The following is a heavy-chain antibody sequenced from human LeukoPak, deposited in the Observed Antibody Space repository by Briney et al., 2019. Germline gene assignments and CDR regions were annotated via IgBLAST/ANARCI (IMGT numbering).Heavy chain of an antibody. CDR3: ARHTGYSSSWYVRWFDP. Sequence: SETLSLTCTVSGYSISSGYYWGWIRQPPGKGLEWIGYIYYSGSTNYNPSLKSRVTISVDTSKNQFSLKLSSVTAADTAVYYCARHTGYSSSWYVRWFDPWGQGTLVTVSS. J-gene: IGHJ5*02. CDR1: GYSISSGYY. CDR2: IYYSGST. V-gene: IGHV4-61*01. D-gene: IGHD6-13*01.